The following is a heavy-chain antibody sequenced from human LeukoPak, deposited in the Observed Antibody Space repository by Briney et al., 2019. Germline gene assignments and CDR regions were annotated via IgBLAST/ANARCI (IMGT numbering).Heavy chain of an antibody. CDR1: GYTFTSYG. CDR3: ARARWDYYGSGSHDY. V-gene: IGHV1-18*01. CDR2: ISAYNGNT. Sequence: ASVKVSCKASGYTFTSYGISWVRQAPGQGLEWMGWISAYNGNTNYAQKLQGRVTMTTDTSTSTAYMELRSLRSDDTAVYYCARARWDYYGSGSHDYWGQGTLVTVSS. J-gene: IGHJ4*02. D-gene: IGHD3-10*01.